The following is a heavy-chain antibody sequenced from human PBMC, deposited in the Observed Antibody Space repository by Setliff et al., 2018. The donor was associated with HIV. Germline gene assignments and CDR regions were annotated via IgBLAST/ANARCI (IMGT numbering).Heavy chain of an antibody. CDR3: ARDQLAMVRRNGMDV. Sequence: PGGSLRLSCAASGFTFSSYAMQWVRQAPGKGLEWVAVISSDGSNEYYADSVKGRFTISRDNSKNTLYVQMNSLRAEDTAVYYCARDQLAMVRRNGMDVWGQGTTVIVSS. V-gene: IGHV3-30*04. CDR1: GFTFSSYA. J-gene: IGHJ6*02. CDR2: ISSDGSNE. D-gene: IGHD3-10*01.